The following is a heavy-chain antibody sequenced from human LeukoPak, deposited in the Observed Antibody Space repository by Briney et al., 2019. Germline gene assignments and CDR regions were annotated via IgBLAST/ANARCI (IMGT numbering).Heavy chain of an antibody. D-gene: IGHD2-2*02. Sequence: GGSLRLSCAASGFTFDDYAMHWVRQAPGKGLEWVSGISWNSGSIGYADSVKGRFTISRDNAKNSLYLQMNSLRAEDTALYYCAKDLDPHCSSTSRNTWDVWGQGTTVTVSS. J-gene: IGHJ6*02. V-gene: IGHV3-9*01. CDR3: AKDLDPHCSSTSRNTWDV. CDR2: ISWNSGSI. CDR1: GFTFDDYA.